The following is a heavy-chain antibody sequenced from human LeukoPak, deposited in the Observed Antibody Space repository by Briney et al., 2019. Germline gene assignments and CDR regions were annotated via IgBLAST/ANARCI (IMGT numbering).Heavy chain of an antibody. J-gene: IGHJ4*02. Sequence: SQTLSLTCTVSGGSVSSGGYYWSWIRQPPGKGLEWIGYIYHSGSTYYNPSLKSRVTISVDRSKNQFSLKLSSVTAADTAVYYCARGLRAAYYFDYWGQGTLVTVSS. CDR3: ARGLRAAYYFDY. CDR2: IYHSGST. CDR1: GGSVSSGGYY. V-gene: IGHV4-30-2*01.